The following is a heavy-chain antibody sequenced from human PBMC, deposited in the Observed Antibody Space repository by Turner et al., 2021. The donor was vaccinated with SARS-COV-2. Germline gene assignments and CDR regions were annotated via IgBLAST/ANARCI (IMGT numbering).Heavy chain of an antibody. CDR1: GFPFSSYS. Sequence: VQLVESGGGLVKPGGSLSLSCAASGFPFSSYSMNWVSQAPEKGLEWVASINSGSSYIYYADSLKGRVTISRDNTKRSLFLQMNSLRVEDTAVYYCTRSRDYYGSGTYYNYDYWDQGTLVTVSS. CDR3: TRSRDYYGSGTYYNYDY. J-gene: IGHJ4*02. V-gene: IGHV3-21*02. CDR2: INSGSSYI. D-gene: IGHD3-10*01.